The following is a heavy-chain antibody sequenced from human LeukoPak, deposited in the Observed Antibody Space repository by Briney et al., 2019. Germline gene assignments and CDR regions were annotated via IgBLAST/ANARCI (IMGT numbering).Heavy chain of an antibody. D-gene: IGHD3-10*01. CDR3: AKDSGRN. Sequence: PGGSLRLSCAASGFTFDDYAMHWVRQAPGKGLEWVPGISWNSGSIGYADSVKGRFTISRDNAKNSLYLQMNSLRAEDTALYYCAKDSGRNWGQGTLVTVSS. J-gene: IGHJ4*02. V-gene: IGHV3-9*01. CDR1: GFTFDDYA. CDR2: ISWNSGSI.